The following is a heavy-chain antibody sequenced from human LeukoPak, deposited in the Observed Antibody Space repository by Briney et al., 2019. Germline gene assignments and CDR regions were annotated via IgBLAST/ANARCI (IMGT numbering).Heavy chain of an antibody. J-gene: IGHJ4*02. V-gene: IGHV3-23*01. CDR2: ISGSGGST. CDR1: GFTFSSYA. Sequence: GGSLRLSCAASGFTFSSYAMSWVRQAPGKGLEWVSAISGSGGSTYYADSVKGRFTISRDNSKNTLYLQMNSLRAEDTAVYYCAKDALPYGSGSYYLSYFDYWGQGTLVTVSS. D-gene: IGHD3-10*01. CDR3: AKDALPYGSGSYYLSYFDY.